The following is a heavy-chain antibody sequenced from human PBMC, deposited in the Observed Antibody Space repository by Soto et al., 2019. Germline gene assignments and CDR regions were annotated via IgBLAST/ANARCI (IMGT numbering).Heavy chain of an antibody. CDR2: ISAYNGNT. CDR3: ARGTYEDF. D-gene: IGHD5-12*01. J-gene: IGHJ4*02. V-gene: IGHV1-18*01. Sequence: QVQLVQSGAEVKKPGASVKVSCKASGYTFITYGINWVRQAPGQGLEWMAWISAYNGNTYYAQNFQGRVTITTDTSTSTAYMEQRSLRSDDTAIYYCARGTYEDFWGQGTLVTVSS. CDR1: GYTFITYG.